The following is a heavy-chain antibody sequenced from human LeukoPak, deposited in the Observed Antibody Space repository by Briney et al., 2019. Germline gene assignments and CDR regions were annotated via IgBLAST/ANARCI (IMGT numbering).Heavy chain of an antibody. J-gene: IGHJ4*02. V-gene: IGHV1-2*02. CDR3: ARGWYSSGWYDY. Sequence: GASVKDSCKASGYTFTRYYMHWVRQAPGQGLEWMGWINPNSGGTNYAQKFQGRVTMTRDTSISTAYMELSRLRSDDTAVYYCARGWYSSGWYDYWGQGTLVTVSS. D-gene: IGHD6-19*01. CDR2: INPNSGGT. CDR1: GYTFTRYY.